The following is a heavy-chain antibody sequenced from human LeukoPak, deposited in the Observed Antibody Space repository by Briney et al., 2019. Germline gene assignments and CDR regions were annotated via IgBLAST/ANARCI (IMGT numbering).Heavy chain of an antibody. CDR3: ANIVGATTDY. CDR2: INHSGST. CDR1: GGSFSGYY. J-gene: IGHJ4*02. Sequence: SKTLSLTCAVYGGSFSGYYWSWIRQPPGKGLEWIGEINHSGSTNYNPSLKSRVTISVDTSKNQFSLKLSSVTAADTAVYYCANIVGATTDYWGQGTLVTVSS. D-gene: IGHD1-26*01. V-gene: IGHV4-34*01.